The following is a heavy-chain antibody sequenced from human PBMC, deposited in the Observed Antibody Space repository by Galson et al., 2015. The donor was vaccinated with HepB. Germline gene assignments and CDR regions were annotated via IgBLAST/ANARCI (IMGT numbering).Heavy chain of an antibody. CDR3: ARGASSGWYSSYYYGMDV. CDR2: IYYSGYT. V-gene: IGHV4-59*01. J-gene: IGHJ6*02. D-gene: IGHD6-19*01. Sequence: SLTCTVSGGSISGYYWNWIRQPPGKGLEWIGFIYYSGYTNYNPSLKSRVTISIDTSKNQFSLKLSSVTAADTAVYYCARGASSGWYSSYYYGMDVWGQGTTVTVSS. CDR1: GGSISGYY.